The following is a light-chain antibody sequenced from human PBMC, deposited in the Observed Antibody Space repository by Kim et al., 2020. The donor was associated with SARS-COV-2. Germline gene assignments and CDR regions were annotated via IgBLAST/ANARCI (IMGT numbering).Light chain of an antibody. CDR1: SSNHGRPL. CDR3: ATWDVSLNGWV. Sequence: GLMVTLSCPGSSSNHGRPLLNWYQKLPGTAPKVFIYNGTQRPSGVPDRFSGSRSGTSASLAISGLQSEDEADYYCATWDVSLNGWVFGGGTKVTVL. CDR2: NGT. J-gene: IGLJ3*02. V-gene: IGLV1-44*01.